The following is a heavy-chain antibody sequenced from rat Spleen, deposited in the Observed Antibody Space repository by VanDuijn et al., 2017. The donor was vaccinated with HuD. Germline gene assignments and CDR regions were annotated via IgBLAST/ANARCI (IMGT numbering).Heavy chain of an antibody. Sequence: EVELVESGGGLVQPGRSMKLSCAASGFTFSNFVMAWVRQVPTKGLEWVASIGISGGTTYYRDSVKGRFIISRDNAKSTLYLQLDSLRSEDTAVYYCARPTTGIPFNYWGQGVMVTVSS. CDR1: GFTFSNFV. D-gene: IGHD1-9*01. CDR2: IGISGGTT. V-gene: IGHV5-25*01. J-gene: IGHJ2*01. CDR3: ARPTTGIPFNY.